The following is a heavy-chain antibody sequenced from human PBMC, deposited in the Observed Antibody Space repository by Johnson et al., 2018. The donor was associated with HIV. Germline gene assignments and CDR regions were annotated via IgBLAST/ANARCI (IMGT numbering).Heavy chain of an antibody. J-gene: IGHJ3*01. D-gene: IGHD5-24*01. CDR1: GFTFSSYA. CDR3: TTSGRRDGYNYAGDAFDV. V-gene: IGHV3-30-3*01. Sequence: VQLVESGGGVVQPGRSLRLSCAASGFTFSSYAMHWVRQAPGKGLEWVAVISYDGSNKYYAQSVKGRFTISRDNSKNTLYLQMNSLKTEDTAVYYCTTSGRRDGYNYAGDAFDVWGQGTMVTVSS. CDR2: ISYDGSNK.